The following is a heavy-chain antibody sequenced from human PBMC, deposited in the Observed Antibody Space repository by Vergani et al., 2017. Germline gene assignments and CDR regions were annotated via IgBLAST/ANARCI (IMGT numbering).Heavy chain of an antibody. CDR2: INAGNGNT. D-gene: IGHD2-2*01. V-gene: IGHV1-3*01. CDR3: ARVGTSSNRDYCDY. J-gene: IGHJ4*02. CDR1: GYTFTSYA. Sequence: QVQLVQSGAEVKKPGASVKVSCKASGYTFTSYAMHWVRQAPGQRLEWMGWINAGNGNTKYSQKFQGRVTITRDTSASTAYMELSSLRSEDTAVYYCARVGTSSNRDYCDYWGQGTLVTVSS.